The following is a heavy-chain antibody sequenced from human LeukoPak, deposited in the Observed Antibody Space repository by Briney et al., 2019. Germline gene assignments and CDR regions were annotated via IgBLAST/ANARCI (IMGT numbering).Heavy chain of an antibody. CDR3: ERAPPYGDYHYYYGMDV. Sequence: SVKVSCKASGGTFSSYAISWVRQAPGQGLEWMGRIIPIFGIANYAQKFQGRVTITADKSTSTAYMELSSLRSEDTAVYYCERAPPYGDYHYYYGMDVWGQGSTVTVSS. V-gene: IGHV1-69*04. CDR1: GGTFSSYA. D-gene: IGHD4-17*01. J-gene: IGHJ6*02. CDR2: IIPIFGIA.